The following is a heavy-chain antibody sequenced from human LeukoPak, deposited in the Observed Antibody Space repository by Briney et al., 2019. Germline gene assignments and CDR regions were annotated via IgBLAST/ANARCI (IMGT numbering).Heavy chain of an antibody. CDR3: AKDIVVVPAATLRDDAFDI. J-gene: IGHJ3*02. V-gene: IGHV3-30*02. CDR2: IRYDGSNK. Sequence: GGSLRLSCAASGFTFSSYGMFWVRQAPGKGLEWVAFIRYDGSNKYYADSVKGRFTISRDNSKNTLYLQMNSLRAEDTAVYYCAKDIVVVPAATLRDDAFDIWGQGTMVTVSS. D-gene: IGHD2-2*01. CDR1: GFTFSSYG.